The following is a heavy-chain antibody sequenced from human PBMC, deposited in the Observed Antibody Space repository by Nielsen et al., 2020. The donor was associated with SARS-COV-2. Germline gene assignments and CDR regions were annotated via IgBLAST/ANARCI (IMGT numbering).Heavy chain of an antibody. Sequence: GESLKISCAASGFTFNNFGFSWVRQAPGKGLEWVASISYEGSQKYYADSLTGRFTVSRDTSKNTVYLQMNSLSVEDTAVYHCAKRRAVFMLTFGGEGAMDVWGQGTTVSVSS. J-gene: IGHJ6*02. D-gene: IGHD3-16*01. CDR1: GFTFNNFG. V-gene: IGHV3-30*18. CDR2: ISYEGSQK. CDR3: AKRRAVFMLTFGGEGAMDV.